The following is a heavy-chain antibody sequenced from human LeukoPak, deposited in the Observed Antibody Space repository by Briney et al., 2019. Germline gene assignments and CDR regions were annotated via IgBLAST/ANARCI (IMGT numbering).Heavy chain of an antibody. V-gene: IGHV4-59*01. Sequence: PSETLSLTCTVSGGSISSYYWSWIRQPPGKGLEWIGYIYYSGSTNYNPSLKSRVTISVDTSKNQFFLKLSSVTAADTAVYYCARESAYYDSSGSQGRWFDPWGQGTLVTVSS. CDR2: IYYSGST. CDR1: GGSISSYY. J-gene: IGHJ5*02. CDR3: ARESAYYDSSGSQGRWFDP. D-gene: IGHD3-22*01.